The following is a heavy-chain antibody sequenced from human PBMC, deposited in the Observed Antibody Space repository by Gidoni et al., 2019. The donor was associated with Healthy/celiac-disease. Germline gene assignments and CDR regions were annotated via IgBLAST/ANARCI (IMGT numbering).Heavy chain of an antibody. D-gene: IGHD1-26*01. CDR2: IYYSGST. V-gene: IGHV4-59*01. J-gene: IGHJ4*02. Sequence: QVQLQESGPGLVKPSETLSLTCTVSGGSISSYYWSWIRQPPGKGLEWIGYIYYSGSTNYNPSLKSRVTISVDTSKNQFSLKLSSVTAADTAVYYCARGPNSGSYYGLDYWGQGTLVTVSS. CDR3: ARGPNSGSYYGLDY. CDR1: GGSISSYY.